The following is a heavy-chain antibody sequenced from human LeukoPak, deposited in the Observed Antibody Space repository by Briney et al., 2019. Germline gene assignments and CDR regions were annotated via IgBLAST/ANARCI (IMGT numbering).Heavy chain of an antibody. D-gene: IGHD4-17*01. Sequence: ASETLSLTGIVSGGSISSISSNNYHWGWIRQPPGKGLEWIGSIYYSGSTYYNPSLKSRVTISVDTSKNQFSLKLSSVTAADTAVYYCARGYGDLGLQVWFDPWGQGTLVTVSS. CDR2: IYYSGST. CDR1: GGSISSISSNNYH. V-gene: IGHV4-39*07. J-gene: IGHJ5*02. CDR3: ARGYGDLGLQVWFDP.